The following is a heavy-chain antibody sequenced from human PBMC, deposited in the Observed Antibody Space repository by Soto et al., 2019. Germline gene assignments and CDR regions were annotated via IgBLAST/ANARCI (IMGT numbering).Heavy chain of an antibody. D-gene: IGHD6-13*01. CDR2: TYYRSKWYN. CDR1: GDSVSSNSAA. Sequence: PSQTLSLTCAISGDSVSSNSAAWNWIRQSPSRGLEWLGRTYYRSKWYNDYALSVKSRITINPDTSKNQFSLQLNSVTPEDTAVYYCAREPISSNWYGAEYNWFDPWGQGTLVTVSS. V-gene: IGHV6-1*01. CDR3: AREPISSNWYGAEYNWFDP. J-gene: IGHJ5*02.